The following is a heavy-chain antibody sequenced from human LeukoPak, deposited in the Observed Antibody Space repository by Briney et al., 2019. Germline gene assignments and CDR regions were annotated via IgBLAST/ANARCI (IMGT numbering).Heavy chain of an antibody. V-gene: IGHV4-61*01. CDR2: IYYSGST. CDR3: ADGIAARPARNYYGMDV. J-gene: IGHJ6*02. CDR1: GGSVSSASYY. Sequence: SETLSLTCTVSGGSVSSASYYWSWIRQPPGKGLEWIGYIYYSGSTNYNPSLKSRVTISVDTSKNQFSLRVSSVTAADTAVYYRADGIAARPARNYYGMDVWGQGTTVTVSS. D-gene: IGHD6-6*01.